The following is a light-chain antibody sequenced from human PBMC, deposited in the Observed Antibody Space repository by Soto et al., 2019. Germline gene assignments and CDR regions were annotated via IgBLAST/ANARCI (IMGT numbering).Light chain of an antibody. Sequence: EIVLTQSPGTLSLSPGERATLSCRASQSVSSSYLAWYQQKPGQAPRLLISGASSRATGIPDRFSGSGSGTDFTLTISRLEPEDFAVYSCQQYGSSPPLYTFGQGTKLEIK. CDR3: QQYGSSPPLYT. J-gene: IGKJ2*01. CDR2: GAS. CDR1: QSVSSSY. V-gene: IGKV3-20*01.